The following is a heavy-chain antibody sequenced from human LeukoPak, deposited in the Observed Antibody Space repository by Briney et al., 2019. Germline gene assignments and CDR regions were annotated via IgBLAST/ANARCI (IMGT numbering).Heavy chain of an antibody. J-gene: IGHJ5*02. Sequence: SVKVSCKASGGTFSSYAISWVRQAPGQGLEWMGRIIPILGIANYAQKFQGRVTITADKSTSTAYMELSSLRSEDTAVYYCARVFDFYSRFGSNPRFDPWGQGTLVTVSS. CDR1: GGTFSSYA. CDR2: IIPILGIA. V-gene: IGHV1-69*04. D-gene: IGHD3-3*01. CDR3: ARVFDFYSRFGSNPRFDP.